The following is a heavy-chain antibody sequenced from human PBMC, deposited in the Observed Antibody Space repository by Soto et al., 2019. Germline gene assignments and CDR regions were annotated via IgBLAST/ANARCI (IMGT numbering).Heavy chain of an antibody. CDR1: GGSFSGYY. J-gene: IGHJ1*01. D-gene: IGHD2-21*01. CDR3: ARLAYSGYFQT. Sequence: SETLSLTCAVYGGSFSGYYWSWIRQPPGKGLEWIGEINHSGSTNYNPSLKSRVTISVDTSKNQFSLKLSSVTAADTAVYFCARLAYSGYFQTWGQGSLVTVSS. CDR2: INHSGST. V-gene: IGHV4-34*01.